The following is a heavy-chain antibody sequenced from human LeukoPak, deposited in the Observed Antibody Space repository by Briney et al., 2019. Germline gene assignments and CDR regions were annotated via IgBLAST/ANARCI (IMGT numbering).Heavy chain of an antibody. CDR1: GDSISSYY. CDR2: IYNRGST. CDR3: ARVRGRDDY. V-gene: IGHV4-59*01. D-gene: IGHD3-10*01. J-gene: IGHJ4*02. Sequence: PSETLSLTCSVSGDSISSYYWSWIRQPPGKGLEWIGQIYNRGSTNYNPSLKSRVTISVDTSKNQFPLKLNSVTTADTAIYYCARVRGRDDYWGQGTLVTVSS.